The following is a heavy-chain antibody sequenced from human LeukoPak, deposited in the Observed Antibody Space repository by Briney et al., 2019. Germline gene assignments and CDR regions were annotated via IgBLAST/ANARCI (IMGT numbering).Heavy chain of an antibody. V-gene: IGHV7-4-1*02. CDR3: AREETIFGVVISYFDY. CDR2: INTNTGNP. J-gene: IGHJ4*02. CDR1: GYTFTSYA. Sequence: GASVKVSCKASGYTFTSYAMNWVRQAPGQGLEWMGWINTNTGNPTYAQGFTGRFVFSLDTSVSTAYLQISSLKAEDTPVYYCAREETIFGVVISYFDYWGQGTLVTVSS. D-gene: IGHD3-3*01.